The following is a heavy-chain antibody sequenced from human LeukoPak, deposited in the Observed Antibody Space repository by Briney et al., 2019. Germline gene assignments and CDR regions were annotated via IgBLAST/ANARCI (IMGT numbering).Heavy chain of an antibody. J-gene: IGHJ6*02. Sequence: GGSLRLSCAASGFTFSSYSKNWVRQAPGKGLEWVSSISSSSSYIYYADSVKGRFTISRDNAKNSLYLQMNSLRAEDTAVYYCARVPKTYYYDSSGYYYYYYGMDVWGQGTTVTVSS. CDR2: ISSSSSYI. CDR1: GFTFSSYS. D-gene: IGHD3-22*01. CDR3: ARVPKTYYYDSSGYYYYYYGMDV. V-gene: IGHV3-21*01.